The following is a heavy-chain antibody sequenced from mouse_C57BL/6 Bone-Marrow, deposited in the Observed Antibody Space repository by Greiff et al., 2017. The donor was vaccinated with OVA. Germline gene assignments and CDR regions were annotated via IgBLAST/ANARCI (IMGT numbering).Heavy chain of an antibody. D-gene: IGHD3-2*02. CDR2: ISADGSYT. Sequence: EVQRVQSGGGLVKPGGSLKLSCAASGFTFSSYAMSWVRQTPEKRLEWVATISADGSYTNYPDNLKGRFTISRDNAKNNLYLQMSHLKSEDTAMYYCARDSSGHFDYWGQGTTLTVSS. V-gene: IGHV5-4*01. CDR1: GFTFSSYA. CDR3: ARDSSGHFDY. J-gene: IGHJ2*01.